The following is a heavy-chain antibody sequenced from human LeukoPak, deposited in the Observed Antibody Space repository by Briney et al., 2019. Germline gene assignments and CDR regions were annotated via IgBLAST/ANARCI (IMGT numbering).Heavy chain of an antibody. CDR2: IGDGGGSI. Sequence: QPGGSLSLSCGASGFTFSSYAMTWVRQAPGKGLEWVSAIGDGGGSINYADSVKGRFTISRDNAKNSLYLQMNSLRAEDTAVYYCARDPDILTGVAFDVWGQGTMVTVSS. V-gene: IGHV3-23*01. CDR1: GFTFSSYA. J-gene: IGHJ3*01. D-gene: IGHD3-9*01. CDR3: ARDPDILTGVAFDV.